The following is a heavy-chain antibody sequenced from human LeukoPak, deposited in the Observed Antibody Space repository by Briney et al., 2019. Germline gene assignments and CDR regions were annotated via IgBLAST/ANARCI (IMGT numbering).Heavy chain of an antibody. J-gene: IGHJ6*02. CDR3: ARQPPRYGMDV. Sequence: SETLSLTCTVSAGSISSGRYYWTWIRQPAGEGLEWIGHVYTSGSTNYNPSLKSRVTISVDSSENQFSLKLSSVTAADTAVYYCARQPPRYGMDVWGQGTTVTVSS. V-gene: IGHV4-61*09. CDR1: AGSISSGRYY. CDR2: VYTSGST.